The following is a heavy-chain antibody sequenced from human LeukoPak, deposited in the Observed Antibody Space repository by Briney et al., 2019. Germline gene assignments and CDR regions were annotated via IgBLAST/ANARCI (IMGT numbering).Heavy chain of an antibody. CDR1: GGSINSYY. D-gene: IGHD6-13*01. Sequence: PSETLSLTCTVSGGSINSYYWSWIRQPPGKGLEWIGYIYYSGSTNYNPSLKSRVTISVDTSKNQFSLRLSSVTAADTAVYYCARVTGYMTEDYFDYWGQGTLITVPS. CDR3: ARVTGYMTEDYFDY. J-gene: IGHJ4*02. CDR2: IYYSGST. V-gene: IGHV4-59*01.